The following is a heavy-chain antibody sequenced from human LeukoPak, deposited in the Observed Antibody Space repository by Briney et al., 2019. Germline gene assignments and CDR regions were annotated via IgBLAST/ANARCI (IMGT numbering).Heavy chain of an antibody. Sequence: SETLSLTCTVSGGSISSGGYNWSWIRQHPGKGLECIGYICYSGSTYYNPSLKSRVTISVDTSKNQFSLKLSSVTAADTAVYYCARGSYVGPTSGYFDYWGQGTLVTVSS. CDR2: ICYSGST. CDR3: ARGSYVGPTSGYFDY. V-gene: IGHV4-31*03. CDR1: GGSISSGGYN. D-gene: IGHD1-26*01. J-gene: IGHJ4*02.